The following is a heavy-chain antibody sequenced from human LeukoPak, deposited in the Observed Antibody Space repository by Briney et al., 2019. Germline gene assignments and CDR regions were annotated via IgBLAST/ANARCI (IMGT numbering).Heavy chain of an antibody. J-gene: IGHJ6*03. CDR1: GFTFSSYA. CDR3: TSAYYDFWSGGSWYMDV. V-gene: IGHV3-23*01. Sequence: GGSLRLSCAASGFTFSSYAMSWVRQAPGKGLEWVSAISGSADSTYYADSVKGRFTISRDNSKNTLYLQMNSLKTEDTAVYYCTSAYYDFWSGGSWYMDVWGKGTTVTVSS. CDR2: ISGSADST. D-gene: IGHD3-3*01.